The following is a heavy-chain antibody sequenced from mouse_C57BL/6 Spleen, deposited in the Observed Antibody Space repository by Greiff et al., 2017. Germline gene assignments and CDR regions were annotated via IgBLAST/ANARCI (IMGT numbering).Heavy chain of an antibody. Sequence: VQLQQSGAELVRPGASVTLSCKASGYTFTDYEMHWVKQTPVHGLEWIGAIDPETGGTAYNQKFKGKAILTADKSTSTAYMELRSLTSEDSAVYYCTRESNYHAWFAYWGQGTLVTVAA. V-gene: IGHV1-15*01. CDR2: IDPETGGT. CDR3: TRESNYHAWFAY. CDR1: GYTFTDYE. J-gene: IGHJ3*01. D-gene: IGHD2-5*01.